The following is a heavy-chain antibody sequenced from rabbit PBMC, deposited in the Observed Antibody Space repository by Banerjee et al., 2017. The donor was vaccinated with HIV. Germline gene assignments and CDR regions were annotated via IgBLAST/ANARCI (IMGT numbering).Heavy chain of an antibody. D-gene: IGHD7-1*01. CDR2: IYAGSSGTT. Sequence: QSLEESGGDLVKPGASLTLTCTASGFSFSNGYVMCWVRQAPGKGLEWIACIYAGSSGTTYYASWAKGRFTISKTSSTTVTLQMTSLTAADTATYFCARDHYADSGDGYSNDLWGPGTLVTVS. V-gene: IGHV1S40*01. CDR3: ARDHYADSGDGYSNDL. CDR1: GFSFSNGYV. J-gene: IGHJ4*01.